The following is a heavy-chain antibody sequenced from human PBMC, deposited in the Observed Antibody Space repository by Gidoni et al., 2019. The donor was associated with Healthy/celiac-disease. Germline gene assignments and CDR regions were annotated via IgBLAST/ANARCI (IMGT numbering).Heavy chain of an antibody. CDR2: ISWNSGSI. D-gene: IGHD5-18*01. CDR3: AKDPRRTAMGDYYYYGMDV. Sequence: EVQLVESGGGVVQPGRSLRLSCAASGFTFDDYAMHWVRQAPGKGLEWVSGISWNSGSIGYADSVKGRFTISRDNAKNSLYLQMNSLRAEDTALYYCAKDPRRTAMGDYYYYGMDVWGQGTTVTVSS. V-gene: IGHV3-9*01. J-gene: IGHJ6*02. CDR1: GFTFDDYA.